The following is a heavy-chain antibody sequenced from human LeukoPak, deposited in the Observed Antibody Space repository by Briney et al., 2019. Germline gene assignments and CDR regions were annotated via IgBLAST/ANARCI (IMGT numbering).Heavy chain of an antibody. CDR2: IYSGGST. CDR3: ARDGGSGSYDAFDI. J-gene: IGHJ3*02. Sequence: GGSLRLSCAASGFTVSSNYLSWVRQAPGKGLEWVSVIYSGGSTYYADSVKGRFTISRDNAKNSLYLQMNSLRAEDTAVYYCARDGGSGSYDAFDIWGQGTMVTVSS. CDR1: GFTVSSNY. V-gene: IGHV3-53*01. D-gene: IGHD1-26*01.